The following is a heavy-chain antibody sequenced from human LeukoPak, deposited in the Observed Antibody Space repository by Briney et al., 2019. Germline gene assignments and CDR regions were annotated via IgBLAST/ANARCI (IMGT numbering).Heavy chain of an antibody. J-gene: IGHJ6*03. D-gene: IGHD2-2*01. CDR3: ARVRTAAPTYYYYMDV. CDR1: GYSISSGYY. CDR2: IYHSGST. Sequence: KPSETLSLTCAVSGYSISSGYYWGWIRQPPGKGLEWIWSIYHSGSTYYNPSLKSRVTISVDTSKNQFSLKLSSVTAADTAVYYCARVRTAAPTYYYYMDVWGKGTTVAVSS. V-gene: IGHV4-38-2*01.